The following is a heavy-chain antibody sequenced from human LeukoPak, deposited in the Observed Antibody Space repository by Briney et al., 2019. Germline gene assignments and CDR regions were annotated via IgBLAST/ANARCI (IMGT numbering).Heavy chain of an antibody. D-gene: IGHD6-13*01. V-gene: IGHV1-69*05. CDR1: GYTFTSYG. CDR2: IIPIFGTA. Sequence: GASVKVSCKASGYTFTSYGISWVRQAPGQGLEWMGGIIPIFGTANYAQKFQGRVTMTRDMSTSTVYMELSSLRSEDTAVYYCARDRSSSMDVWGKGTTVTVSS. J-gene: IGHJ6*04. CDR3: ARDRSSSMDV.